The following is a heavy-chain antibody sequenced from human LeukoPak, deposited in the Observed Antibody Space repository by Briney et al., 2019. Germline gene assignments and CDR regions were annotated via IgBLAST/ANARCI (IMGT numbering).Heavy chain of an antibody. CDR2: LYHSDSA. Sequence: SETLSLTCAVSGYSISNGYYWVWIRQPPGRGLEWIGSLYHSDSAYFNTSLRSRVSMSVDTSKNQFSLTLSFVTSADTAVYYCARQHDSYYYYYIDVWGSGTTVTVSS. J-gene: IGHJ6*03. V-gene: IGHV4-38-2*01. CDR1: GYSISNGYY. CDR3: ARQHDSYYYYYIDV.